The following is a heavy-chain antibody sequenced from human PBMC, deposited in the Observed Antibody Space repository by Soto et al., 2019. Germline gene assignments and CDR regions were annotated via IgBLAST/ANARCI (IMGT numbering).Heavy chain of an antibody. Sequence: SGPTLVNPTQTLTLTCTFSGFSLSTSGVGVGWIRQPPGKALEWLALIYWNDDKRYSPSLKSRLTITKDTSKNQVVLTMTNMDPVDTATYYCARLAPYSGYYTTARNNWFDPWGQGTLVTVSS. CDR1: GFSLSTSGVG. D-gene: IGHD3-22*01. CDR2: IYWNDDK. CDR3: ARLAPYSGYYTTARNNWFDP. J-gene: IGHJ5*02. V-gene: IGHV2-5*01.